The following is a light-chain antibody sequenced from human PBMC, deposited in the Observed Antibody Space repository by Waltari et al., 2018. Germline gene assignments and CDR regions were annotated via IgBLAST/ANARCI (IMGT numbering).Light chain of an antibody. CDR2: DVT. Sequence: QSALTQPASVSGSPGQSTPISSTGTSRAIVYYAYFSWYQQHPGEAPKRIMYDVTHRPSGISNRFSGSKSGSAASLTISGLQAEDEADYYCSSYTNRILVFGGGTKLTVL. J-gene: IGLJ2*01. CDR1: SRAIVYYAY. CDR3: SSYTNRILV. V-gene: IGLV2-14*03.